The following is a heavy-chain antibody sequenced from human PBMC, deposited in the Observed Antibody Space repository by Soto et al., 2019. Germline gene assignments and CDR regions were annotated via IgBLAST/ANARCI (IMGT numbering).Heavy chain of an antibody. V-gene: IGHV1-46*03. CDR2: INPSGGST. CDR1: GYTFTSYY. J-gene: IGHJ4*02. D-gene: IGHD6-6*01. Sequence: ASVKVSCKASGYTFTSYYMHWVRQAPGQGLEWMGIINPSGGSTSYAQKFQGRVTMTRDTSTSTVYMELSSLRSEDTAVYYCARVAPVYSSSSPPFDYWGQGTLVTVSS. CDR3: ARVAPVYSSSSPPFDY.